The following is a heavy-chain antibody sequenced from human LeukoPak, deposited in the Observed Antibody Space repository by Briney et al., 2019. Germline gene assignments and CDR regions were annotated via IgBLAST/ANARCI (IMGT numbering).Heavy chain of an antibody. D-gene: IGHD4-17*01. Sequence: GGSLRLSCAASGFTFSSYGMHWVRQAPGKGLEWVAFIRYDGSNKYYADSVKGRFTISRDNSKNTLYLQMNSLRAEDTAVYYCAKSPPSTTNYFDYWGQGTLATVSS. V-gene: IGHV3-30*02. J-gene: IGHJ4*02. CDR3: AKSPPSTTNYFDY. CDR1: GFTFSSYG. CDR2: IRYDGSNK.